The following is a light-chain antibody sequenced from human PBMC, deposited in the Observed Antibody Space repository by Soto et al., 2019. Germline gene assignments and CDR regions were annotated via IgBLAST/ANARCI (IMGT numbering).Light chain of an antibody. J-gene: IGLJ1*01. CDR2: DVS. CDR3: NSYTGSSTYV. CDR1: TSDVGRYNY. V-gene: IGLV2-14*01. Sequence: QSALTQPASVSGSPGHSITISCTGTTSDVGRYNYVSWYQQHPGKAPKLIIYDVSNRPSGVSNRFSGSKSGNTASLTISGLQAEDEADYYCNSYTGSSTYVFGTGTQVTVL.